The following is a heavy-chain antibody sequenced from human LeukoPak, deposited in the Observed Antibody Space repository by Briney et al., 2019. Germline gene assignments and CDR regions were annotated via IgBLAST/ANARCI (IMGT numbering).Heavy chain of an antibody. D-gene: IGHD1-26*01. CDR3: ARDRAVGATGD. Sequence: GGSLRLSCAASGFTVSSNYMSWVRQAPGKGLEWVSVIYSGGSTYYADSVKGRFTISRDNSKNTLYLQMNSLRAEDTAVYYCARDRAVGATGDWGQGTLVTVSS. CDR2: IYSGGST. J-gene: IGHJ4*02. CDR1: GFTVSSNY. V-gene: IGHV3-53*01.